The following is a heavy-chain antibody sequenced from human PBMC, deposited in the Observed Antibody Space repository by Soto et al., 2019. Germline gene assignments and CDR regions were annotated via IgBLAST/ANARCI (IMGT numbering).Heavy chain of an antibody. CDR1: GGSISSGGYY. Sequence: SETLSLTCTVSGGSISSGGYYWSWIRQHPGKGLEWIGYIYYSGSTYCNPSLKSRVTISVDTSKNQFSLKLSSVTAADTAVYYCAITYYYDSSGYSGTAFDYWGQGTLVTVSS. J-gene: IGHJ4*02. V-gene: IGHV4-31*03. D-gene: IGHD3-22*01. CDR2: IYYSGST. CDR3: AITYYYDSSGYSGTAFDY.